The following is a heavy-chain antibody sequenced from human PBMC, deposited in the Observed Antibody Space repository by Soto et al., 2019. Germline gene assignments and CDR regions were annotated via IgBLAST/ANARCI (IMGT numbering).Heavy chain of an antibody. D-gene: IGHD1-26*01. CDR2: INHSGST. V-gene: IGHV4-34*01. J-gene: IGHJ4*02. CDR1: GGSFSGYY. CDR3: ATVLGGYSGSRGPFDL. Sequence: SETLSLTCAVYGGSFSGYYWSWIRQPPGKGLEWIGEINHSGSTNYNPSLKSRVTISVDTSKNQFSLKLSSVTAADTAVYFCATVLGGYSGSRGPFDLWGQGTLVTVSS.